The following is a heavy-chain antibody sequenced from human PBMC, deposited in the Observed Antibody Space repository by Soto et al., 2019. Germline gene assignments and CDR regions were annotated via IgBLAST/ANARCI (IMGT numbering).Heavy chain of an antibody. V-gene: IGHV4-31*03. CDR1: GGSISSGGYY. J-gene: IGHJ3*02. CDR3: ARDRRRKMVRGVINSDAFDI. Sequence: SETLSLTCTVSGGSISSGGYYWSWIRQDPGKGLEWIGYIYYSGSTYYNPSLKSRVTISVDTSKNQFSLKLSSVTAADTAVYYCARDRRRKMVRGVINSDAFDIWGQGTMVTVSS. CDR2: IYYSGST. D-gene: IGHD3-10*01.